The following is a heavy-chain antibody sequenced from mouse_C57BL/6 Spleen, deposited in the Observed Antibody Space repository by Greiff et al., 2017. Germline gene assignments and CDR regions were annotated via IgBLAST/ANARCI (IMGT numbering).Heavy chain of an antibody. D-gene: IGHD2-4*01. CDR1: GFSLTSYG. Sequence: QVQLQESGPGLVAPSQSLSITCTVSGFSLTSYGVHWVRQPPGKGLEWLVVIWSDGSTTYNSALKSRLSISKDNSKSQVFLKMNSLQTDDTAMYYCARHPYDYDGIYYAMDYWGQGTSVTVSS. CDR2: IWSDGST. J-gene: IGHJ4*01. V-gene: IGHV2-6-1*01. CDR3: ARHPYDYDGIYYAMDY.